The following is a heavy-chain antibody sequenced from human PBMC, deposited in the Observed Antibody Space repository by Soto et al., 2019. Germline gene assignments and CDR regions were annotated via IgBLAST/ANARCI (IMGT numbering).Heavy chain of an antibody. CDR3: ARDQLVPGKLVVGVPSERYCCYYVLDV. CDR1: GDSVSSNSAA. CDR2: TYYRSKWYN. J-gene: IGHJ6*02. Sequence: SQTLSLTCAISGDSVSSNSAAWNWIRQSPSRGLEWLGRTYYRSKWYNDYAVSVKSRITINPDTSKNQFSLQLNSVTPEDTAVYYCARDQLVPGKLVVGVPSERYCCYYVLDVWGQAPTVTVSS. D-gene: IGHD6-6*01. V-gene: IGHV6-1*01.